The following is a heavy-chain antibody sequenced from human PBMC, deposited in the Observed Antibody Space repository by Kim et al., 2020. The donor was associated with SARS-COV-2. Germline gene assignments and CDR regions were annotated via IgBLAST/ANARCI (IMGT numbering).Heavy chain of an antibody. Sequence: GGSLRLSCAATGFSVSSSYMSWVRQAPGKGLEWLAIIYAGASAYYADSVRGRFTISRDHSMDTVYLHMTDLRAEDTAFYYCARDERWMQLTFWGEGTLVTVSS. J-gene: IGHJ4*02. D-gene: IGHD5-18*01. CDR1: GFSVSSSY. CDR2: IYAGASA. V-gene: IGHV3-53*01. CDR3: ARDERWMQLTF.